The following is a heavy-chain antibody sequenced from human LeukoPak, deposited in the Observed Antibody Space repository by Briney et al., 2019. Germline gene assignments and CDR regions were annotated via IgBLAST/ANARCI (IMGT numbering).Heavy chain of an antibody. Sequence: PSETLSLTCTVSGGSISSYYWSWIRQPPGKGLEWIGYIYYSGRTNYNPSLKSRVTISVDTSKRLFSLKLSSVTAADTAVYYCARHPPRDYYGANAFDVWGQGTVVTVSS. D-gene: IGHD3-10*01. CDR1: GGSISSYY. V-gene: IGHV4-59*08. CDR2: IYYSGRT. J-gene: IGHJ3*01. CDR3: ARHPPRDYYGANAFDV.